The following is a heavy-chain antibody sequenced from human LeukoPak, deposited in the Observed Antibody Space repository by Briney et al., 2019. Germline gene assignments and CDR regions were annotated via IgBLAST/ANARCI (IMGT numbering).Heavy chain of an antibody. CDR2: IIPIFGAT. CDR3: ARYPGIQPPDY. CDR1: GGIFSRYG. Sequence: SVKVSCKASGGIFSRYGISWVRQAPGQGLEWVGGIIPIFGATDHAQKFQGRVTITADKSTSTAYMELSSLRSEDTAVYYCARYPGIQPPDYWGQGTLVTVSS. V-gene: IGHV1-69*06. D-gene: IGHD5-18*01. J-gene: IGHJ4*02.